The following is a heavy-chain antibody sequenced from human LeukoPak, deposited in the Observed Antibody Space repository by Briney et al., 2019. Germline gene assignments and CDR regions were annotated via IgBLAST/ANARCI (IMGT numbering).Heavy chain of an antibody. CDR3: AREGPLGYCSGGSCYPFDY. CDR2: INHSGST. V-gene: IGHV4-34*01. D-gene: IGHD2-15*01. CDR1: GGSFSGYY. J-gene: IGHJ4*02. Sequence: PSETLSLTCAVYGGSFSGYYWSWIRQPTGKGLEWIGEINHSGSTNYNPSLKSRVTISVDTSKNQFSLKLSSVTAADTAVYYCAREGPLGYCSGGSCYPFDYWGQGTLVTVSS.